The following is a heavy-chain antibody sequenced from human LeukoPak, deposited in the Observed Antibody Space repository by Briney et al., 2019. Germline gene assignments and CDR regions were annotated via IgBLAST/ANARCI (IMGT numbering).Heavy chain of an antibody. Sequence: PGGSLRLSCAASGFTFSSYSMNWVRQAPGKGLEWVSYISSSSSTIYYADSVKGRFTISRDNAKNSLYLQMNSLRAEDTAVYYCARGRRRGYPQVDDYWGQGTLVTVSS. V-gene: IGHV3-48*04. CDR1: GFTFSSYS. D-gene: IGHD3-22*01. CDR2: ISSSSSTI. CDR3: ARGRRRGYPQVDDY. J-gene: IGHJ4*02.